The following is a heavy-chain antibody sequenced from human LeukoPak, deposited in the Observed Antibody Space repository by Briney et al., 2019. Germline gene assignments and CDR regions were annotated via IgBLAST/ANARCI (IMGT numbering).Heavy chain of an antibody. D-gene: IGHD4-17*01. CDR3: ARLYTVTTSFDY. CDR1: GGSFSGYY. J-gene: IGHJ4*02. CDR2: IYYSGST. V-gene: IGHV4-34*01. Sequence: SETLSLTCAVYGGSFSGYYWGWIRQPPGKGLEWIGIIYYSGSTYYNPSLKSRVTISVDTSKNQFSLKLSSVTAADTAVYYCARLYTVTTSFDYWGQGTLVTVSS.